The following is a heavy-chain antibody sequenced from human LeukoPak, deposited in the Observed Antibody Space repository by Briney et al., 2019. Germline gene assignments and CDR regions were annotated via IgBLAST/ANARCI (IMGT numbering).Heavy chain of an antibody. J-gene: IGHJ4*02. V-gene: IGHV3-9*03. Sequence: GGSLGLSCAASGFTFDDYAMHWVRQAPGKGLEWVSGISWNSGSIGYADSVKGRFTISRDNAKNSLYLQMNSLRAEDMALYYCAKDKVGYSSGRFDYWGQGTLGTVSS. D-gene: IGHD6-19*01. CDR1: GFTFDDYA. CDR2: ISWNSGSI. CDR3: AKDKVGYSSGRFDY.